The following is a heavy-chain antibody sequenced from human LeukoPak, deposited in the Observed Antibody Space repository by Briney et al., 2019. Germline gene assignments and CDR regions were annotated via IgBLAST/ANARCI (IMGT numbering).Heavy chain of an antibody. J-gene: IGHJ5*02. CDR1: GFTFSSYW. CDR2: INSDGSST. Sequence: PGGSLRLSCAASGFTFSSYWIHWVRQAPGKGLVWVSRINSDGSSTSYADSVKGRFTISRDNAKNTLYLQMNSLRAEDTAVYYCARDIGYAVFRWFDPWGQGTLVTVSS. V-gene: IGHV3-74*01. CDR3: ARDIGYAVFRWFDP. D-gene: IGHD2-8*01.